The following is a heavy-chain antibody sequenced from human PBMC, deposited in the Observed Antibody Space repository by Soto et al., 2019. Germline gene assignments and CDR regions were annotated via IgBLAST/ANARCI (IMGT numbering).Heavy chain of an antibody. CDR1: GGSISSSNW. CDR2: IYHSGST. CDR3: ARVSGSYYYGMDV. Sequence: QVQLQESGPGLVKPSGTLSLTCAVSGGSISSSNWWSWVRQPPGKGLVWIGEIYHSGSTNYNPSLKTRVNISVDKSKHPFSLKLSSVTAADTAVYYCARVSGSYYYGMDVWGEGTTVTVSS. J-gene: IGHJ6*04. V-gene: IGHV4-4*02. D-gene: IGHD1-26*01.